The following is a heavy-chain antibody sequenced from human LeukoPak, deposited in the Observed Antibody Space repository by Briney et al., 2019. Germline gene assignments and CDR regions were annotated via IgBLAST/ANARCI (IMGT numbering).Heavy chain of an antibody. Sequence: GGSLRLSCAASGFTFSSYSMNWVRQAPGKGLEWVSSISSSSSYIYYADSVKGRFTISRDNAKNSLYLQMNSLRAEDTAVYYCARVGAAANWFDPWGQGTLVTVSS. D-gene: IGHD6-13*01. CDR3: ARVGAAANWFDP. V-gene: IGHV3-21*01. J-gene: IGHJ5*02. CDR1: GFTFSSYS. CDR2: ISSSSSYI.